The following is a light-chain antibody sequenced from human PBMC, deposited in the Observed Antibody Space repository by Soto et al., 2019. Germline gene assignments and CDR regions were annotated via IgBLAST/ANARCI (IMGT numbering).Light chain of an antibody. V-gene: IGKV3-11*01. CDR2: DAS. CDR1: KSVSSY. Sequence: EIVLTQSPATLSLSPGERATLSCRASKSVSSYLAWYQQKPGQAPRLLIYDASNRATGIPARFSGSGSGTDFTLTISSLEPEDFAVYYCQQRSKWPRLTFGRGTKVEIK. CDR3: QQRSKWPRLT. J-gene: IGKJ4*01.